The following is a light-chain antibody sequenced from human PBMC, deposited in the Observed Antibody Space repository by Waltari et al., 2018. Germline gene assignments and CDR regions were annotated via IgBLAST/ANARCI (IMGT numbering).Light chain of an antibody. J-gene: IGKJ1*01. Sequence: DIQMTPSPSSLSASVGDRVTITCRASQSVSSYLNWYQQKPGKAPNLLIYAASSLQSGVPSRFSGSGSGTDFTLTISSLQPEDFATYYCQQSFNTPRTFGQGTKVEVK. V-gene: IGKV1-39*01. CDR3: QQSFNTPRT. CDR1: QSVSSY. CDR2: AAS.